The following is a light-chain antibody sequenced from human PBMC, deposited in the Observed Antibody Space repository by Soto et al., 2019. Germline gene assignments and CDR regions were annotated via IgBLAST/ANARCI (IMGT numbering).Light chain of an antibody. J-gene: IGLJ1*01. Sequence: QSVLTQPASVSGPPGQSITISCTGTSSDVGGYNYVSWYQQHPGKAPKLMIYDVSNRPSGVSNRFSGSKSGNTASLTISGLQAEDEAEYSSRSYTSIRTYVFGNGTKVTVL. CDR2: DVS. CDR1: SSDVGGYNY. V-gene: IGLV2-14*01. CDR3: RSYTSIRTYV.